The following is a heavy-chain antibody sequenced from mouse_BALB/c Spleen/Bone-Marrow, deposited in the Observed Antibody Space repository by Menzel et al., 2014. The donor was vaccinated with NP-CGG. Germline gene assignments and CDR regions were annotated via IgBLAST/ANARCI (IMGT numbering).Heavy chain of an antibody. CDR3: ARNRDSSYSVWDY. D-gene: IGHD1-1*01. J-gene: IGHJ4*01. CDR1: GFSLTSYG. CDR2: IWSGGST. Sequence: VKLVESGPGLAQPSQSLSITCTVSGFSLTSYGVHWVRQSPGKGLEWLGVIWSGGSTDYNAAFISRLSISKDNSKSQVFFKMNSLQTNDTAIYYCARNRDSSYSVWDYWGQGTSVIVSS. V-gene: IGHV2-2*02.